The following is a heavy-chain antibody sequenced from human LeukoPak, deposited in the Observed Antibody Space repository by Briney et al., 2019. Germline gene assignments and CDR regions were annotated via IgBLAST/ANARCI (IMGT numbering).Heavy chain of an antibody. CDR2: IYNSGST. V-gene: IGHV4-59*01. Sequence: SETLSLTCTVSGGSISTYYWSWIRQPPGKGLEWIGHIYNSGSTNYSPSLKSRVTISVDTSKNQFSLKLSSVTAADTAMYYCARYSGYDYYFDYWGQGTLVTVSS. J-gene: IGHJ4*02. D-gene: IGHD5-12*01. CDR3: ARYSGYDYYFDY. CDR1: GGSISTYY.